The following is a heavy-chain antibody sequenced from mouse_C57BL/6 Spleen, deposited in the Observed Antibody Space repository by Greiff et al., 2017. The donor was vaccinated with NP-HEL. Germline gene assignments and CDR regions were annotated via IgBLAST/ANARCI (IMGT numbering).Heavy chain of an antibody. V-gene: IGHV5-17*01. J-gene: IGHJ2*01. Sequence: EVMLVESGGGLVKPGGSLKLSCAASGFTFSDYGMHWVRQAPEKGLEWVAYISSGSSTIYYADTVKGRFTISRDNAKNTLFLQMTSLRSEDTAMYYCARRVYYYGSSFDYWGQGTTLTVSS. CDR1: GFTFSDYG. D-gene: IGHD1-1*01. CDR2: ISSGSSTI. CDR3: ARRVYYYGSSFDY.